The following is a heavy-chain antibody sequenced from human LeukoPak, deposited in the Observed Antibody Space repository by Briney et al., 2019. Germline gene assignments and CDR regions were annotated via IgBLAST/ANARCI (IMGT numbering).Heavy chain of an antibody. CDR1: GASIGSSPYGTAYY. V-gene: IGHV4-39*01. Sequence: SETLSLTCTVSGASIGSSPYGTAYYWGWIRQPPGKGLEWIGSKCYGGNSYFNPSLKSRVTISVDTSKNQFSVKLNSVTAADTAVYYCASLPKYGNALKAFDIWGQGTWVAVSS. D-gene: IGHD6-6*01. J-gene: IGHJ3*02. CDR3: ASLPKYGNALKAFDI. CDR2: KCYGGNS.